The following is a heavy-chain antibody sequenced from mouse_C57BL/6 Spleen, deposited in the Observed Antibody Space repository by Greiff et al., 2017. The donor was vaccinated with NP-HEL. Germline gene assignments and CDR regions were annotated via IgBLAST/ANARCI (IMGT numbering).Heavy chain of an antibody. CDR3: TRPYYYVSSPYAMDY. D-gene: IGHD1-1*01. V-gene: IGHV1-5*01. CDR2: IYPGNSDT. J-gene: IGHJ4*01. Sequence: VQLQQSGTVLARPGASVKMSCKTSGYTFTSYWMHWVKQRPGQGLEWIGAIYPGNSDTSYNQKFKGKAKLTAVTSASTAYMQLSSLTNEDSAVYYCTRPYYYVSSPYAMDYWGQGTSVTVSS. CDR1: GYTFTSYW.